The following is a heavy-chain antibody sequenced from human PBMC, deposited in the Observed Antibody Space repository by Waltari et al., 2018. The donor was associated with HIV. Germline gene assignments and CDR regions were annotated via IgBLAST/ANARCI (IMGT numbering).Heavy chain of an antibody. CDR3: AKERSRVSTWNV. V-gene: IGHV3-30*18. CDR1: QGFTFDVVG. D-gene: IGHD2-21*01. J-gene: IGHJ3*01. Sequence: QVHLVESGGGVVQPGGSLRLSCVASQGFTFDVVGMHWVRHVPGKGLEWVAAVVHDGRSQDYRDSVRGRFTISRDNSKRSTYLQMNNLKVEDSGLYYCAKERSRVSTWNVWGQGTMVIVSS. CDR2: VVHDGRSQ.